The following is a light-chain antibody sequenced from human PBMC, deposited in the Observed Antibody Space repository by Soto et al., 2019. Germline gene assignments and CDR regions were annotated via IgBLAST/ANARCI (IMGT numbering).Light chain of an antibody. Sequence: VLTQPPSVSVAPGQTASITCGGANIGSGSVHWYQQKPGQAPVLVVYDYNDRPSGIPERFSGSNSGNTATLTISRVEAGDEADYYCQVWDSSRDHPWVFGGGTKLTVL. V-gene: IGLV3-21*02. CDR2: DYN. CDR1: NIGSGS. CDR3: QVWDSSRDHPWV. J-gene: IGLJ3*02.